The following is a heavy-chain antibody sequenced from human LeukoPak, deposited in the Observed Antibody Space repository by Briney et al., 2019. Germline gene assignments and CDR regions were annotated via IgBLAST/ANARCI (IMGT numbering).Heavy chain of an antibody. V-gene: IGHV3-23*01. CDR2: IGGSGDST. D-gene: IGHD5-18*01. Sequence: GGSLRLSCAASGFTFSSYAMSWVRQAPGKGLEWVSSIGGSGDSTFYADSVMGRFTISRHNSRNTLYLQMNSLRAEDTAVYYCARVDTVMAYYLDLWGQGTLVTVSS. CDR1: GFTFSSYA. CDR3: ARVDTVMAYYLDL. J-gene: IGHJ5*02.